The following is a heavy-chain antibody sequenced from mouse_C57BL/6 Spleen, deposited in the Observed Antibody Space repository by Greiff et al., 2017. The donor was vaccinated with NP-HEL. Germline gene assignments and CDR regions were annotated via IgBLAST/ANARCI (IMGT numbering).Heavy chain of an antibody. Sequence: QVQLQQPGAELVKPGASVKLSCKASGYTFTSYWMHWVKQRPGRGLEWIGRIDPNSGGTKYNEKFKSKATLTVDKPSSTAYMQLSSLTSEDSAVYYCAKDQDYGSPTGYFDYWGQGTTLTVSS. D-gene: IGHD1-1*01. CDR1: GYTFTSYW. J-gene: IGHJ2*01. CDR2: IDPNSGGT. CDR3: AKDQDYGSPTGYFDY. V-gene: IGHV1-72*01.